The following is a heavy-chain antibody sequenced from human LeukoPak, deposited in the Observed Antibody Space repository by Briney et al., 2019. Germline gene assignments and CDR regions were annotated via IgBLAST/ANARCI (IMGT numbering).Heavy chain of an antibody. CDR2: ISYDGSNK. D-gene: IGHD3/OR15-3a*01. J-gene: IGHJ4*02. CDR3: VRWTYYFDY. Sequence: PGRSLRLSCAASGFTFSSYAMHWVRQAPGKGLEWVAVISYDGSNKYYADSVKGRFTISRDNSKNTLYLQMNSLRAEDTAVYYCVRWTYYFDYWGQGTLVTVSS. CDR1: GFTFSSYA. V-gene: IGHV3-30*01.